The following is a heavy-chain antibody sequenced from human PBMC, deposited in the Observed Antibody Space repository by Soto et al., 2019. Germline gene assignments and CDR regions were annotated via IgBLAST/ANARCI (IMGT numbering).Heavy chain of an antibody. CDR3: ARRRGSNNWFDP. CDR1: GYTFTSCG. J-gene: IGHJ5*02. D-gene: IGHD6-13*01. Sequence: QVQLVQSGAEVKKPGASVKVAFKAYGYTFTSCGISWVRLAHGLGLEWMGWISAYNGNTNYAQKLQGRVTMTTDTSTSTAYMELRSLRSDDTAVYYCARRRGSNNWFDPWGQGTLVTVSS. V-gene: IGHV1-18*01. CDR2: ISAYNGNT.